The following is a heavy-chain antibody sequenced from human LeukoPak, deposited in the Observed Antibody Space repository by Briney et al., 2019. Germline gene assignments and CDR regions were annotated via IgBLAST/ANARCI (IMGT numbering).Heavy chain of an antibody. CDR1: GGSISSGGYY. J-gene: IGHJ4*02. D-gene: IGHD6-19*01. CDR2: IYYSGST. V-gene: IGHV4-61*08. CDR3: ATVSSGFFTFDY. Sequence: SETLSLTCTVSGGSISSGGYYWSWIRQHPGKGLEWIGYIYYSGSTNYDPSLKSRVTISVDTSKNQFSLKLSSVTAADTAVYYCATVSSGFFTFDYWGQGTLVTVSS.